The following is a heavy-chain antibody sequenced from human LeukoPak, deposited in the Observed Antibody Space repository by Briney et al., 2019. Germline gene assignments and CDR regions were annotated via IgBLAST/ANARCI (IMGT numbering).Heavy chain of an antibody. D-gene: IGHD6-13*01. J-gene: IGHJ5*02. CDR3: AREPGIGNWFDP. V-gene: IGHV1-18*04. CDR1: GYTFTSYG. Sequence: AASVKVSCKASGYTFTSYGISWVRQAPGQGLEWMGWVSAYNGNTNYAQKLQGRVTMTTDTSTSTAYMELRSLRSDDTAAYYCAREPGIGNWFDPWGQGTLVTVSS. CDR2: VSAYNGNT.